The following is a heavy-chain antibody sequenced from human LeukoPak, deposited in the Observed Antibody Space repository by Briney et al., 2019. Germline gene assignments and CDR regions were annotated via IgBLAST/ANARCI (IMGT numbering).Heavy chain of an antibody. CDR2: IRYDGSNK. D-gene: IGHD3-16*02. J-gene: IGHJ4*02. Sequence: GGSLRLSCAASGFTFSSYAMSWVRQAPGKGLEWVAFIRYDGSNKYYADSEKGRFTISRDNSKNTLYLQMNSLRAEDTAVYYCAKETRRITFGGVIVKEFDYWGQGTLVTVSS. CDR3: AKETRRITFGGVIVKEFDY. CDR1: GFTFSSYA. V-gene: IGHV3-30*02.